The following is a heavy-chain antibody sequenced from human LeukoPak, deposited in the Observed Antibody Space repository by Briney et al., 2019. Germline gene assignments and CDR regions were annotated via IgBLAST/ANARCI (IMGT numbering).Heavy chain of an antibody. D-gene: IGHD6-13*01. V-gene: IGHV4-59*01. CDR3: ATTISSWSDPYFDY. J-gene: IGHJ4*02. CDR1: GGSINTYC. CDR2: IYYSGTT. Sequence: SETLSLNCTVSGGSINTYCWSWIRQPPGKGLEWIGYIYYSGTTNYDPSLKSRVSISVDTSKNHFSLKLTSVTAADTAVYYCATTISSWSDPYFDYWGQGTLLTVSS.